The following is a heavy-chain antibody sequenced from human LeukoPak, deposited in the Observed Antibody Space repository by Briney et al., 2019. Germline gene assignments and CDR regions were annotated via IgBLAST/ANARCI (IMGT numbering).Heavy chain of an antibody. CDR2: IRYDGGNT. Sequence: GGTLRLSCATSGFPLRSYGMSWVRQAPGMGLEWVAFIRYDGGNTYYADSVKGRFTISRDNSKNTMYLQMNSLNAKDTAVYYCAKDEVVPGYYYTDVWGRGTTVTISS. CDR3: AKDEVVPGYYYTDV. V-gene: IGHV3-30*02. J-gene: IGHJ6*03. D-gene: IGHD2-2*01. CDR1: GFPLRSYG.